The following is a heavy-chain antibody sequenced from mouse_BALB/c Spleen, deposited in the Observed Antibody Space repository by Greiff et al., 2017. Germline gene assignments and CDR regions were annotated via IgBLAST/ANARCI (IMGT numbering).Heavy chain of an antibody. V-gene: IGHV1-5*01. CDR1: GYTFPSYW. D-gene: IGHD1-1*02. CDR3: TREVAWFAY. Sequence: EVQLLQSGTVLARPGASVKLSCKASGYTFPSYWMHWVKQRPGQGLEWIGAIYPGNSDTSYTHKFKGKAKLTADTSTSTAYMELSRLTNEDSAVYYGTREVAWFAYWGQGTLVTVSA. CDR2: IYPGNSDT. J-gene: IGHJ3*01.